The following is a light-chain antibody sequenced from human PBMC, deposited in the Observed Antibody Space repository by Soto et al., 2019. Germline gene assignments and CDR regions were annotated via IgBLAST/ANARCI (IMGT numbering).Light chain of an antibody. CDR2: KAS. J-gene: IGKJ1*01. Sequence: DIQMTQSPSTLSASVGDRVTITCRASQSISSWLAWYQQKPGKAPNLLIYKASSLKSGVPSRFSGSGSGTEFTLTISSLQPDDFATDYCQQYNSFPWTFGQGTKVDIK. CDR3: QQYNSFPWT. V-gene: IGKV1-5*03. CDR1: QSISSW.